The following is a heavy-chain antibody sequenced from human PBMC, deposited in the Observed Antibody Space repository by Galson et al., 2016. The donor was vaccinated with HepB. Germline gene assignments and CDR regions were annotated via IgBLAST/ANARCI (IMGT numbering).Heavy chain of an antibody. J-gene: IGHJ4*02. V-gene: IGHV3-74*01. CDR1: GFTSSSHW. CDR2: INSDGSTT. CDR3: ASGVIKPRGDY. Sequence: SLRLSCAASGFTSSSHWMHWVRQAPGKGLVWVSRINSDGSTTSYADFVKGRFTISRDNAKNTLYLQMNSLRGEDTAVYYCASGVIKPRGDYWGQGTVVTVSS. D-gene: IGHD1-14*01.